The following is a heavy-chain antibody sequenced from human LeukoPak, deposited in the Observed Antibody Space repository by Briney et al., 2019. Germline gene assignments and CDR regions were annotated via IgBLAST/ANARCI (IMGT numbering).Heavy chain of an antibody. V-gene: IGHV4-59*01. Sequence: SETLSLTCTVSGGSISSYYWSWIRQPPGKGLEWIGYIYYSGSTNYNPSLKSRVTISVDTSKNQFSLKLSSVTAADTAVYYCARIRVRITIFGVVIEHFDYWGQGTLVTVSS. CDR1: GGSISSYY. CDR3: ARIRVRITIFGVVIEHFDY. CDR2: IYYSGST. J-gene: IGHJ4*02. D-gene: IGHD3-3*01.